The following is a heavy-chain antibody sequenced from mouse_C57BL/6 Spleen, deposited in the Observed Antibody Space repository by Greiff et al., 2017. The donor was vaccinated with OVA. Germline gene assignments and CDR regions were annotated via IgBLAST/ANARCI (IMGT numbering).Heavy chain of an antibody. Sequence: QVQLQQPGAELVKPGASVKMSCKASGYTFTSYWITWVKQRPGQGLEWIGDIYPGSGSTNYNEKFKSKATLTVDTSSSTAYMQLSSLTSEDSAVYYGARRSGYYYGSSYAYWGQGTLVTVSA. CDR2: IYPGSGST. V-gene: IGHV1-55*01. D-gene: IGHD1-1*01. CDR3: ARRSGYYYGSSYAY. CDR1: GYTFTSYW. J-gene: IGHJ3*01.